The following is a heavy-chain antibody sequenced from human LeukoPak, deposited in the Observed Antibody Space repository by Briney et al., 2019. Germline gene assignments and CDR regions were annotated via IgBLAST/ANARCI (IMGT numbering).Heavy chain of an antibody. CDR1: GFTFSTYA. CDR3: ARDYADYVGYFFFDY. V-gene: IGHV3-23*01. J-gene: IGHJ4*02. CDR2: ISGGGETT. D-gene: IGHD4-17*01. Sequence: GGSLRLSCAASGFTFSTYAMNWVRQAPGKGLEWVSSISGGGETTYYADSAKGRFTISRDNSQNTLYLQMNSLRAEDTAVYYRARDYADYVGYFFFDYWGQGTLVTVSS.